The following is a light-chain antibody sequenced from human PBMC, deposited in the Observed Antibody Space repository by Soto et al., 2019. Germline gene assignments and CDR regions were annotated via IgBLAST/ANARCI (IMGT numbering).Light chain of an antibody. CDR3: HQYYSWPPIT. V-gene: IGKV3-15*01. CDR1: QSLNTN. Sequence: EILMTQSPDSLSVSPGETATLSCRASQSLNTNLAWYQQKPGQAPRLLLYGASTRATGISTRFSGGGSGTEFTPIISGLQSDDYLVFYCHQYYSWPPITFGQGTRLEI. CDR2: GAS. J-gene: IGKJ5*01.